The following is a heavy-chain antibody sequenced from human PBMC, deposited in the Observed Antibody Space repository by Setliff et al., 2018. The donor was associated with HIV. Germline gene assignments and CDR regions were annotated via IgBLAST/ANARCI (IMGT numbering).Heavy chain of an antibody. J-gene: IGHJ3*02. Sequence: ASVKVSCKASGYTFTSYYIHWVRQAPGQGLEWMGVMNPSGGNATFAQKLQGRGTMTRDTSTSTAYMELRSLRSDDTAVYYCARDVDYTDAFDIWGQGTMVTVSS. CDR1: GYTFTSYY. D-gene: IGHD4-4*01. CDR3: ARDVDYTDAFDI. CDR2: MNPSGGNA. V-gene: IGHV1-46*04.